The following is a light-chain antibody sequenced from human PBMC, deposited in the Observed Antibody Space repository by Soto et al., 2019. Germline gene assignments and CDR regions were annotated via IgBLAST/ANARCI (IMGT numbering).Light chain of an antibody. J-gene: IGKJ1*01. CDR1: QSVNAN. CDR2: GAS. Sequence: EVVMTQSPATLSVSPGERATLSCRASQSVNANLAWYQQKPGQAPSLLIHGASNRATGITARFSGSGFGTEFILTLSSLQSEEFAVYYCQQYNTWLWTFVQGTKVEI. V-gene: IGKV3-15*01. CDR3: QQYNTWLWT.